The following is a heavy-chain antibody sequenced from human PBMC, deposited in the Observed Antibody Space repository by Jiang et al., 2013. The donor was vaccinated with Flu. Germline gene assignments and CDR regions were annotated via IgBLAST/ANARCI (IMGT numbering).Heavy chain of an antibody. CDR1: GGSIISSSSY. Sequence: GPGLVKPSETLSLTCTVTGGSIISSSSYWAWIRQSPGKGLEWIGSVFYTGTAYYTSSLKSRASLSVGTSKKEFSLILESVTAADSGVYFCARQEGTGWSYFPDSWGQGNSGQRLL. CDR2: VFYTGTA. D-gene: IGHD6-19*01. J-gene: IGHJ4*02. V-gene: IGHV4-39*01. CDR3: ARQEGTGWSYFPDS.